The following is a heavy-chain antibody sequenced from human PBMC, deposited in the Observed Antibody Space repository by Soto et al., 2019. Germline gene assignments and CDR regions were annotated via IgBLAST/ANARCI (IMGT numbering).Heavy chain of an antibody. D-gene: IGHD2-15*01. J-gene: IGHJ6*02. V-gene: IGHV1-69*13. CDR2: IIPIFGPA. CDR1: GGTFSSSA. Sequence: ASVKVSCKASGGTFSSSAICWVRQAPGQGLEWMGGIIPIFGPANYLQKFQSRVTLTADESMSTAYRELSSLRSEDTAVYYCTTTYCSRGNCYNYYYGMDVWGQGTPVTVYS. CDR3: TTTYCSRGNCYNYYYGMDV.